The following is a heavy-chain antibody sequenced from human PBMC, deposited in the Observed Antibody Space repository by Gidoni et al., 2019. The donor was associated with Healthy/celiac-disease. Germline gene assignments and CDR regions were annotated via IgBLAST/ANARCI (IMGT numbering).Heavy chain of an antibody. Sequence: EVQLVESGGGLVQPGGSPRLSCAASGFTFSSYWMHWVRQAPGKGLVWVSRINSDGSSTSYADSVKGRFTISRDNAKNTLYLQMNSLRAEDTAVYYCARDPSQLGHDAFDIWGQGTMVTVSS. J-gene: IGHJ3*02. CDR2: INSDGSST. CDR3: ARDPSQLGHDAFDI. V-gene: IGHV3-74*01. CDR1: GFTFSSYW. D-gene: IGHD6-13*01.